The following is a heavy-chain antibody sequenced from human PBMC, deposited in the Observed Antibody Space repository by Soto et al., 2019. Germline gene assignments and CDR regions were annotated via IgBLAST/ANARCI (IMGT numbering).Heavy chain of an antibody. D-gene: IGHD7-27*01. V-gene: IGHV4-34*01. CDR1: GGSFSGYY. Sequence: TSESLSLTCAVYGGSFSGYYWSWIRQPPGKGLEWIGEINHSGSTNYNPSLKSRVTISVDTSKNQFSLKLSSVTAADTAVYYCARGLTEDDYYYGMDVWGQGTTVTVSS. CDR3: ARGLTEDDYYYGMDV. CDR2: INHSGST. J-gene: IGHJ6*02.